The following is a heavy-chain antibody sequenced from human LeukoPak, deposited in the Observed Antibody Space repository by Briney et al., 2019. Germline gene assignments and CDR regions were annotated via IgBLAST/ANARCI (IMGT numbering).Heavy chain of an antibody. CDR1: GFTFSSYA. V-gene: IGHV3-23*01. D-gene: IGHD3-3*01. Sequence: GGSLRLSCAASGFTFSSYAMSWVRQAPGKGLEWVSAISGSGGSTYYAGSVKGRFTISRDNSKNTLYLQMNSLRAEDTAVYYCAKFGYYDFWSGHTPFDYWGQGTLVTVSS. J-gene: IGHJ4*02. CDR3: AKFGYYDFWSGHTPFDY. CDR2: ISGSGGST.